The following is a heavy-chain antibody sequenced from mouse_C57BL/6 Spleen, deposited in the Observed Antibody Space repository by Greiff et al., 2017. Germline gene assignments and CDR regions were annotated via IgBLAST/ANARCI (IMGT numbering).Heavy chain of an antibody. J-gene: IGHJ4*01. CDR2: IDPEDGDT. D-gene: IGHD1-1*01. CDR3: TTFRNYDGPYYYAMDY. Sequence: VQLQQSGAELVRPGASVKLSCTASGFNIKDYYMHWVKQRPEQGLEWIGRIDPEDGDTEYAPKFQGKATMTADTSSNTAYLQLSSLTSEDTAVYYCTTFRNYDGPYYYAMDYWGQGTSVTVSS. CDR1: GFNIKDYY. V-gene: IGHV14-1*01.